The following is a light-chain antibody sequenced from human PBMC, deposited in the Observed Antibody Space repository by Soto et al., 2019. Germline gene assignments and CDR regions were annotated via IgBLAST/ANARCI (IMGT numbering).Light chain of an antibody. J-gene: IGLJ1*01. CDR2: GNS. V-gene: IGLV1-40*01. CDR3: QSYDSSLSGSAYL. CDR1: SSNIGGGYD. Sequence: QSVLTQPPSVSGAAGQRVTISCTGSSSNIGGGYDVHWYQQLPGTAPKLLIYGNSNRPSGVPDRFSGSKSGTSASLAITGLQAEDEADYYCQSYDSSLSGSAYLFGTGTKLTVL.